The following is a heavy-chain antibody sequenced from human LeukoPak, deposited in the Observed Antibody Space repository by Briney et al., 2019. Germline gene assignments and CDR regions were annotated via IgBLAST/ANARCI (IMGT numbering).Heavy chain of an antibody. CDR1: GYILTTHE. CDR2: MHPNTGNT. J-gene: IGHJ6*03. V-gene: IGHV1-8*01. CDR3: ARRSRAFYMDV. Sequence: VASVKVSCKISGYILTTHEIFWVRQAAGQGLEWMGWMHPNTGNTDYAQKFQGRISMTRDTSIDTAYLDLGSLTSEDTAVYYCARRSRAFYMDVWGTGTKVTVSS.